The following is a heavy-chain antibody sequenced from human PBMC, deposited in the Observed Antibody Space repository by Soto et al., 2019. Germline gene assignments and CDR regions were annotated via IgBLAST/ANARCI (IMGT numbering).Heavy chain of an antibody. D-gene: IGHD3-9*01. J-gene: IGHJ5*02. Sequence: GWSLRLSVATSGYSFSSYCTSSVRKAPGKGLEWVANIKQDGSEKYYVDSVKGRFTISRDNTKNSLYLQMNSLRAEDTAVYYCARDILDWPLPLFDPWGQGTLVTVSS. CDR1: GYSFSSYC. CDR2: IKQDGSEK. V-gene: IGHV3-7*01. CDR3: ARDILDWPLPLFDP.